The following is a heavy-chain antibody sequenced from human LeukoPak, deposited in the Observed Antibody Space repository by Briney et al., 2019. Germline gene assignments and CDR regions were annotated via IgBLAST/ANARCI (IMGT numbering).Heavy chain of an antibody. V-gene: IGHV4-31*03. D-gene: IGHD6-13*01. CDR2: IYYSGST. Sequence: SETLSLTCTASGDSISSGDYCWTWIRQHPGKGLEWIGCIYYSGSTYYNLSLKSRVIISTDTSKNHFSLKLSSVTAADTALYYCARVREATIAPFFDYWGQGILVTVSS. J-gene: IGHJ4*02. CDR3: ARVREATIAPFFDY. CDR1: GDSISSGDYC.